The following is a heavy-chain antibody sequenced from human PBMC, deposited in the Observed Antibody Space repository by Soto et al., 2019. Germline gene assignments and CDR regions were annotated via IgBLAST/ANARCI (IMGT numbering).Heavy chain of an antibody. CDR1: GFTVSNNY. Sequence: QLVESGGALVQPGGSLRLSCAASGFTVSNNYMSWVRQAPGKGLEWVSLIYSGGSTKSADSVKGRFTISRDSSKNTVYLPMNSLRAEDTAVYYCAGGPNSNSWGFAWGQGTLVTVSS. CDR3: AGGPNSNSWGFA. J-gene: IGHJ5*02. V-gene: IGHV3-66*01. CDR2: IYSGGST. D-gene: IGHD3-16*01.